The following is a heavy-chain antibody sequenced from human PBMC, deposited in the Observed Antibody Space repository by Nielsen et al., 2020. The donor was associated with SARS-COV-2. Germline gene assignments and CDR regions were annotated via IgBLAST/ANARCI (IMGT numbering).Heavy chain of an antibody. Sequence: ASVKVSCKASGYTFTSYGISWVRRAPGQGLEWMGWISVYNGNTNYAQKLQGRVTMTRDTSTSTVYMELSSLRSDDTAVYYCARDSSGTYRRVDYWGQGTLVTVSS. J-gene: IGHJ4*02. CDR1: GYTFTSYG. D-gene: IGHD3-22*01. CDR3: ARDSSGTYRRVDY. V-gene: IGHV1-18*01. CDR2: ISVYNGNT.